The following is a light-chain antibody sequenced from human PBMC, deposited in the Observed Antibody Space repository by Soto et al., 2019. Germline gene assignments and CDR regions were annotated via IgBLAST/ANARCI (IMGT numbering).Light chain of an antibody. CDR3: QQSYPTPRT. CDR2: GAS. V-gene: IGKV1-39*01. J-gene: IGKJ1*01. CDR1: QSISTF. Sequence: DIQMTQSPSSLSASVGDRVSVTCRASQSISTFLNWCQQRPGEAPQLLIYGASSLQSGVPSRFSGSGSGADFTLTIGSLQPEDFATYYCQQSYPTPRTFGQGTKVEVK.